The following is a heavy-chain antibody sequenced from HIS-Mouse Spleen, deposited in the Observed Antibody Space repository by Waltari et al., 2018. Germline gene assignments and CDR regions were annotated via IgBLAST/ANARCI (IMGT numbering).Heavy chain of an antibody. D-gene: IGHD3-3*01. CDR3: TGGSWSGYYFDY. CDR1: GFTFRGPA. CDR2: IRSKANSYAT. J-gene: IGHJ4*02. V-gene: IGHV3-73*01. Sequence: EVQLVESGGGGFQPGGSLKLSCAASGFTFRGPAIPWVRHTSGKGLEWVGRIRSKANSYATAYAASVKGRFTISRDDSKNTAYLQMNSLKTEDTAVYYCTGGSWSGYYFDYWGQGTLVTVSS.